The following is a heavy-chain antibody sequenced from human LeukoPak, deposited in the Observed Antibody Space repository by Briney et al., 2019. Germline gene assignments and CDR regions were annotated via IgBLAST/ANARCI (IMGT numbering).Heavy chain of an antibody. CDR1: GYTFTGCY. CDR3: ARASKGYTSGSFLFDF. D-gene: IGHD3-10*01. CDR2: VNPDTGAT. J-gene: IGHJ4*02. V-gene: IGHV1-2*02. Sequence: ASVKVSCTASGYTFTGCYMHWVRQAPGQGLEWMGWVNPDTGATNYAQRFQGRVALTRDTSISTAFMELSSLRSGDTALYYCARASKGYTSGSFLFDFWGQGTLVTVSS.